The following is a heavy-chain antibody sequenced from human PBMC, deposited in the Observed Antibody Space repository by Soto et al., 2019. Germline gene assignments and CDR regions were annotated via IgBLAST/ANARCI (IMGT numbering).Heavy chain of an antibody. CDR1: GGSISSYY. Sequence: SETLSLPCSVSGGSISSYYWSWIRQPAGKRLEWIGRIYASGGTNYNPSLQSRVTMSLDTSKNQFSLKLSSVTAADTAVYYCARGANYYDSSGYYYGLNYFDYWGQGTRVTVS. D-gene: IGHD3-22*01. V-gene: IGHV4-4*07. J-gene: IGHJ4*02. CDR3: ARGANYYDSSGYYYGLNYFDY. CDR2: IYASGGT.